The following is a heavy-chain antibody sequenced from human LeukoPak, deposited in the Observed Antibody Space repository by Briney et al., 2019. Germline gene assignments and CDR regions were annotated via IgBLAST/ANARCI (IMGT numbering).Heavy chain of an antibody. Sequence: SETLSLTCAVYGGSFSGYYWSWIRQPPGKGQEWIGEINHSGSTNYNPSLKSRVTISVDKSNNQFSLKLSSVTAADTAVYYCARDGVVAINWFDPWGQGTLVTVSS. CDR3: ARDGVVAINWFDP. V-gene: IGHV4-34*01. J-gene: IGHJ5*02. D-gene: IGHD3-22*01. CDR1: GGSFSGYY. CDR2: INHSGST.